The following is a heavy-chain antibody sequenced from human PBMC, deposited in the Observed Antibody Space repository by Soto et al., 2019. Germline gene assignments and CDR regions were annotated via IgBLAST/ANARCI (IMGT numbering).Heavy chain of an antibody. CDR2: INPSGGYT. J-gene: IGHJ5*02. CDR3: ARGIKDGDYSRWFDP. Sequence: ASVKVSCKASGYTFSSYYMHWVRQAPGQGLEWMGLINPSGGYTTYAQKFQGRVTMTRDTSTTTVYMELSSLRSEDTAVYYCARGIKDGDYSRWFDPWGPGTLVTVSS. CDR1: GYTFSSYY. V-gene: IGHV1-46*01. D-gene: IGHD4-17*01.